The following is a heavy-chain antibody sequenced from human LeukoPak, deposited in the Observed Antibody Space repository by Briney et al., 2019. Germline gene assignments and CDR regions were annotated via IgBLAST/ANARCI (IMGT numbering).Heavy chain of an antibody. V-gene: IGHV1-69*10. D-gene: IGHD3-22*01. CDR2: IIPIFGIA. CDR3: ARDLNQYYDSSGLWVRDTEDAFDI. J-gene: IGHJ3*02. CDR1: GGIFGSYA. Sequence: ASVKVSCKASGGIFGSYAISWVRQAPGQGLEGMGGIIPIFGIANYAQKFQDRVTITADKTTATAYMELSSLRSEDTAVYYCARDLNQYYDSSGLWVRDTEDAFDIWGQGTMVTVSS.